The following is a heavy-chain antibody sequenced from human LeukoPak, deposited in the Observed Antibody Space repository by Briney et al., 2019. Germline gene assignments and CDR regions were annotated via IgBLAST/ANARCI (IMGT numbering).Heavy chain of an antibody. V-gene: IGHV1-18*01. CDR3: ARDYCSGGSCYDHNWFDP. CDR2: ISAYNGNT. CDR1: GYTFTSYA. Sequence: GASVKVSCKASGYTFTSYAMNWVRQAPGQGLEWMGWISAYNGNTNYAQKLQGRVTMTTDTSTSTAYMELRSLRSDDTAVYYCARDYCSGGSCYDHNWFDPWGQGTLVTVSS. D-gene: IGHD2-15*01. J-gene: IGHJ5*02.